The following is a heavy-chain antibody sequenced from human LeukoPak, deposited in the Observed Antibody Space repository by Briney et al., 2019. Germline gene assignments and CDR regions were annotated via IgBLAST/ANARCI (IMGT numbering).Heavy chain of an antibody. Sequence: SSVTVSCKASGGTFSSYAISWVRRAPGQGLEWMGGIIPIFGTANYAQKFQGRVTITADESTSTAYMELSSLRSEDTAVYYCARVQWDYCSGGSCYGGVFDYWGQGTLVTVSS. CDR2: IIPIFGTA. J-gene: IGHJ4*02. CDR1: GGTFSSYA. CDR3: ARVQWDYCSGGSCYGGVFDY. D-gene: IGHD2-15*01. V-gene: IGHV1-69*01.